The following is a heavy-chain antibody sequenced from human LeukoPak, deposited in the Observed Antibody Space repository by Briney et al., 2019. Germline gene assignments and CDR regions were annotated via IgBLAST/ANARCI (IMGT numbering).Heavy chain of an antibody. CDR1: GFTFSSYA. CDR3: ARDASSSVGWFDP. V-gene: IGHV3-30-3*01. Sequence: GGSLRLSCAASGFTFSSYAMHWVRQAPGKGLEWVAVISYDGSNKYYADSVKGRFTISRDNSKNTLYLQMNSLRAEDTAVYYCARDASSSVGWFDPWGQGTLVTVSS. CDR2: ISYDGSNK. D-gene: IGHD2-2*01. J-gene: IGHJ5*02.